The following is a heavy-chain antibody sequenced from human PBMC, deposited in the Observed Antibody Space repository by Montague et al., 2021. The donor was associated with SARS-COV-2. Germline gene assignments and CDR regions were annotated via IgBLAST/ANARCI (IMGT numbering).Heavy chain of an antibody. D-gene: IGHD6-13*01. Sequence: SETLSLTCTVSGGSINYYYWHWLRLSAAKGLEWIGRVYSSGNANYSPSLKSQVTMSVDTSQYQFSLKLNSLTAADTAVYYCARGGHPHSVSWYFFDTWGQGALVTVSS. CDR1: GGSINYYY. CDR3: ARGGHPHSVSWYFFDT. V-gene: IGHV4-4*07. J-gene: IGHJ4*02. CDR2: VYSSGNA.